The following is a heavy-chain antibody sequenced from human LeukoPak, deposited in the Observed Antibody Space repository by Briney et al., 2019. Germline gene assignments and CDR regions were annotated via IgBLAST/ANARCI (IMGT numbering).Heavy chain of an antibody. CDR3: ANGRGVGVLAPTPEFDY. CDR1: GFTFTSYG. Sequence: PGRSLRLSCAASGFTFTSYGMHWVRQAPGKGLEWVAVISYDGSNKYYADSVKGRFTISRDNSKNTLYLQMNSLRTEDTAVFYCANGRGVGVLAPTPEFDYWGQGTLVTVSS. D-gene: IGHD3-3*02. CDR2: ISYDGSNK. J-gene: IGHJ4*02. V-gene: IGHV3-30*18.